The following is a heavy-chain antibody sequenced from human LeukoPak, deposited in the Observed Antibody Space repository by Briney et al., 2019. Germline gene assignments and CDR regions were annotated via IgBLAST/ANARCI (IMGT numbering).Heavy chain of an antibody. CDR3: ARHQGSSWYY. CDR1: GGSFSDYY. J-gene: IGHJ4*02. CDR2: INHSGST. Sequence: SETLSLTCAVYGGSFSDYYWSWIRQPPGKGLEWIGEINHSGSTNYNPSLKSRVTISVDTSKNQFSLKLSSVTAADTAVYYCARHQGSSWYYWGQGTLVTVSS. V-gene: IGHV4-34*01. D-gene: IGHD6-13*01.